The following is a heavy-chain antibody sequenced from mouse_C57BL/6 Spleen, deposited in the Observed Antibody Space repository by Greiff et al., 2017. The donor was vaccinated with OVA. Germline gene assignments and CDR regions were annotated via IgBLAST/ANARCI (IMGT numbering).Heavy chain of an antibody. D-gene: IGHD2-4*01. CDR1: GYAFSSSW. Sequence: VQLQQSGPELVKPGASVKISCKASGYAFSSSWLNWVKQRPGKGLEWIGRIYPGDGDTNYNGKFKGKATLTADKSSSTAYMQLSSLTSEDSAVYVCARSGHYDYDEEFSYWGQGTLVTVSA. CDR2: IYPGDGDT. CDR3: ARSGHYDYDEEFSY. V-gene: IGHV1-82*01. J-gene: IGHJ3*01.